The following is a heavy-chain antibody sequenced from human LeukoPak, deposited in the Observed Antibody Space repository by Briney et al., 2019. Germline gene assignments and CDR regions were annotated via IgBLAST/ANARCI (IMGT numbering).Heavy chain of an antibody. CDR1: GGTFSSYA. D-gene: IGHD2-8*01. V-gene: IGHV1-69*05. CDR3: ARDGWNGYYYMDV. Sequence: GASVKVSCKASGGTFSSYAISWVRQAPGQGLEWMGGIIPIFGTANYAQKFQGRVMITTAESTSTAYMELSSLRSEDTAVYYCARDGWNGYYYMDVWGKGTTVTVSS. CDR2: IIPIFGTA. J-gene: IGHJ6*03.